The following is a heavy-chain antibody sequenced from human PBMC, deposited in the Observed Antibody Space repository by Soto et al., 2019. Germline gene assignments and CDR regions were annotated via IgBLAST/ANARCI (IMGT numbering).Heavy chain of an antibody. CDR1: GFTFSSYG. Sequence: GSLRLSCAASGFTFSSYGMHWVRQAPGKGLEWVAVIWYDGSNKYYADSVKGRLTISRDNSKNTLYLQMNSLRAEDTAVYYCARDWRPGAVDARDGAYYFDYWGQGTLVTVSS. CDR3: ARDWRPGAVDARDGAYYFDY. V-gene: IGHV3-33*01. J-gene: IGHJ4*02. CDR2: IWYDGSNK. D-gene: IGHD6-19*01.